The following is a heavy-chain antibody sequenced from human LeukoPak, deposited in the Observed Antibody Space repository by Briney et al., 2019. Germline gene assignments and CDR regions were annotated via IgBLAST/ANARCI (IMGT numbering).Heavy chain of an antibody. CDR2: IIPILGIA. CDR1: GGTFSSYA. D-gene: IGHD2-21*02. CDR3: ARENEHIVVVTAIGPGYFQH. J-gene: IGHJ1*01. Sequence: SVKVSCKASGGTFSSYAISWVRQAPGQGLEWMGGIIPILGIANYAQKFQGRVTITADKSTSTAYMELSSLRSEDTAVYYCARENEHIVVVTAIGPGYFQHWGQGTLVTVSS. V-gene: IGHV1-69*10.